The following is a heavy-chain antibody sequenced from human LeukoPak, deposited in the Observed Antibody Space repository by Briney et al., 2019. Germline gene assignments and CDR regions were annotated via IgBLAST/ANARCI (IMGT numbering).Heavy chain of an antibody. CDR3: ARGAPPQN. Sequence: SETLSLTCTVSGGSISSYYWSWIRQPPGKGLEWIGSVYYTGASYYNSSLKSRVTISIDTSKKHFSLKLTSVTAADTAVYYCARGAPPQNWGQGTLVTVSS. CDR2: VYYTGAS. J-gene: IGHJ4*02. V-gene: IGHV4-59*12. CDR1: GGSISSYY.